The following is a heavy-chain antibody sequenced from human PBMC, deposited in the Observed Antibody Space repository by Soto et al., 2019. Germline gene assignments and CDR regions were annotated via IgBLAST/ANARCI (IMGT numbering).Heavy chain of an antibody. CDR3: ARQAYGSGSTRFWSASYGMDV. Sequence: GGSLRLSCEASGFSFSTYSMHWVRQAPGKGLEWVSSIGRRSDIYYADSVKGRFTISRDNAKNQFSLKLSSVTAADTAVYYCARQAYGSGSTRFWSASYGMDVWGQGTTVTVSS. CDR2: IGRRSDI. CDR1: GFSFSTYS. V-gene: IGHV3-21*04. D-gene: IGHD3-10*01. J-gene: IGHJ6*02.